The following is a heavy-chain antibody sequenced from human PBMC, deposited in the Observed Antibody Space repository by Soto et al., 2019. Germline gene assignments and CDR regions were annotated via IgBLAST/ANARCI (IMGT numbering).Heavy chain of an antibody. Sequence: PSESLSLTCSVSGASISSYHWSWIRQPPGKGLEWIGFIFYTGSNNYNPSLKSRLTLSVDTSRNQFSLKLNSVTAADTAVYYCVRDLYCSGTKCYSNWFDPWGQGTLVTVSS. CDR3: VRDLYCSGTKCYSNWFDP. V-gene: IGHV4-59*01. CDR1: GASISSYH. J-gene: IGHJ5*02. D-gene: IGHD2-15*01. CDR2: IFYTGSN.